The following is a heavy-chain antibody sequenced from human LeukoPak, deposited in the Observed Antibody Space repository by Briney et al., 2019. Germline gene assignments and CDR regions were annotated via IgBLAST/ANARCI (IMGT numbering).Heavy chain of an antibody. J-gene: IGHJ5*02. D-gene: IGHD1-26*01. CDR1: GYTFTSYG. CDR3: ARVLGATAPNLNWFDP. V-gene: IGHV1-18*01. CDR2: ISAYNGNT. Sequence: ASVKVSCKASGYTFTSYGISWVRQAPGQGLEWMGWISAYNGNTNYAQKLQGRVTMTTDTSTSTAYMELRSLRSDDTAVYYCARVLGATAPNLNWFDPWGQGTLVTVSS.